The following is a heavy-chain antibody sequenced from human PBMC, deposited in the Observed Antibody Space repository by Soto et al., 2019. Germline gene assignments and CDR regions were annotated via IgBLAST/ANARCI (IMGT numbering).Heavy chain of an antibody. D-gene: IGHD3-10*01. CDR2: IYHSGST. CDR3: ARDQRRGVFDY. Sequence: TLSLTCSVSGCSISSGGYSWSWIRQPPGKGLEWIGYIYHSGSTYYNPSLKSRVTISVDRSKNQFSLKLSSVTAADTAVYYCARDQRRGVFDYWGQGTLVTVSS. J-gene: IGHJ4*02. V-gene: IGHV4-30-2*01. CDR1: GCSISSGGYS.